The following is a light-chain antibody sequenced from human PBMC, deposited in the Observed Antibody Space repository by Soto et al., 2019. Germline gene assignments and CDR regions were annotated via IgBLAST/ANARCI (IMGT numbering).Light chain of an antibody. V-gene: IGKV3-20*01. Sequence: ENVLTQSPGTLSLSPGERATLSCRASQSVSGNYLAWYQHKPGQALRLLIYGASSRATGIADRFSGSGSGTDFTLTISRLEPEDFAVYYCHQYGSSPLPGGSPLPFGGGTKVEIK. CDR1: QSVSGNY. J-gene: IGKJ4*01. CDR2: GAS. CDR3: HQYGSSPLPGGSPLP.